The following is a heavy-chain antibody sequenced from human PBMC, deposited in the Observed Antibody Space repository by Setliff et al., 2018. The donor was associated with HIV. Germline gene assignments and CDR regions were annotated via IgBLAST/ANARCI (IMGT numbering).Heavy chain of an antibody. J-gene: IGHJ6*02. CDR3: AREWVVAAPRRGNYYYGMDV. CDR2: IYQSGST. Sequence: SETLSLTCSVSHHSISSEYYWGWFRQPPGKGLEYIGSIYQSGSTYYSPSLKSRVTISMDTAKNRFSLKLSSVTAADPAVYYCAREWVVAAPRRGNYYYGMDVWGQGTTVTVSS. CDR1: HHSISSEYY. D-gene: IGHD2-15*01. V-gene: IGHV4-38-2*02.